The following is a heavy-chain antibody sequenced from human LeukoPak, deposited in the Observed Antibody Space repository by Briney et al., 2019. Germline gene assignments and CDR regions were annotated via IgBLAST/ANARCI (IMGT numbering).Heavy chain of an antibody. V-gene: IGHV3-23*01. CDR3: AKRGSVGTLGHFDY. CDR2: VSSNGAST. CDR1: GFTFSSYA. J-gene: IGHJ4*02. Sequence: GGSLRLSCAASGFTFSSYAMSWVRQAPGKGLEWVSGVSSNGASTYYVDSVKGRFTISRDNSKNTLFLQMNSLRAEDTAVYYCAKRGSVGTLGHFDYWGQGTLVTVSS. D-gene: IGHD6-13*01.